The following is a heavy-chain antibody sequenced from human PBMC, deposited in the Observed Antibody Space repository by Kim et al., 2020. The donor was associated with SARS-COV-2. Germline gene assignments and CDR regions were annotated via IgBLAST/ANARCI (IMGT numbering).Heavy chain of an antibody. D-gene: IGHD6-6*01. Sequence: GSSITYADSVNGRFSISRDNDKKSLSLQMNSLTPEDTAVYYCVREPSDWGQGTLVTVSS. J-gene: IGHJ4*02. V-gene: IGHV3-11*01. CDR3: VREPSD. CDR2: GSSI.